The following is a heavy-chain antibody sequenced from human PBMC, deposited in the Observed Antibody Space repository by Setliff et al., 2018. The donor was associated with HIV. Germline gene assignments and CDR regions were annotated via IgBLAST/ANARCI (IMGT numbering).Heavy chain of an antibody. V-gene: IGHV4-34*01. Sequence: SETLSLTCAVHGGSFSDHYWTWIRQPPGKGLEWIGEIGHGGSASYNPSLKSRVTIAEDTSKRLFSLRLTSVTAADTALYFCARASLGDSGPQWRSYHYMDVWGKGTTVTVSS. CDR1: GGSFSDHY. J-gene: IGHJ6*03. D-gene: IGHD3-10*01. CDR2: IGHGGSA. CDR3: ARASLGDSGPQWRSYHYMDV.